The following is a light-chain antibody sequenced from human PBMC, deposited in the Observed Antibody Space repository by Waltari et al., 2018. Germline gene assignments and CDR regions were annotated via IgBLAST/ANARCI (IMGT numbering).Light chain of an antibody. J-gene: IGKJ1*01. Sequence: EIVLTQSPGTLSLSPGERATLSCRASPSVGRSLGWYQQKPGQAPRLLIYDVSRRTTGLPDRFSGSGYGTDFSLTISRLEPEDFAVYYCQKYERLPATFGQGTTVEIK. CDR1: PSVGRS. V-gene: IGKV3-20*01. CDR3: QKYERLPAT. CDR2: DVS.